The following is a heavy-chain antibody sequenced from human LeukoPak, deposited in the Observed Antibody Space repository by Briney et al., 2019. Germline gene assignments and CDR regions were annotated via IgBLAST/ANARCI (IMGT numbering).Heavy chain of an antibody. D-gene: IGHD3-9*01. CDR3: ARLYRGYFDSGYYFDY. J-gene: IGHJ4*02. V-gene: IGHV4-39*01. CDR2: IYYSGST. Sequence: PSETLSLTCTVSGGSISSSSYYWGWIRQPPGKGLEWIGSIYYSGSTYYNPSLKSRVTISVDTSKNQFSLKLTSVTAADTAVYYCARLYRGYFDSGYYFDYWGQGTLVTVSS. CDR1: GGSISSSSYY.